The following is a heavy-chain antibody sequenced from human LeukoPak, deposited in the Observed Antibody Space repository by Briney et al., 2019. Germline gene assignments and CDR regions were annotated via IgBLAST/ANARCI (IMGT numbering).Heavy chain of an antibody. CDR2: IYYSGST. Sequence: SETLSLTCTVSGGSISSYYWSWIRQPPGKGLEWIGYIYYSGSTNYNPSLKSRVTISVDTSKNQFSLKLSSVTAADTAVYYCASSYYDYVWGSYRPYYFDYWGQGTLVTVSS. CDR3: ASSYYDYVWGSYRPYYFDY. CDR1: GGSISSYY. J-gene: IGHJ4*02. D-gene: IGHD3-16*02. V-gene: IGHV4-59*08.